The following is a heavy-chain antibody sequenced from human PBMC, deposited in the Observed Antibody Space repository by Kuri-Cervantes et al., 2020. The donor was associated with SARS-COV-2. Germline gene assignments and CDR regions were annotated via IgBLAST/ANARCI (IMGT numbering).Heavy chain of an antibody. J-gene: IGHJ4*02. CDR2: IYYSGST. V-gene: IGHV4-59*11. CDR1: GGSISSHY. D-gene: IGHD1-14*01. CDR3: ARAGTDSEGFDY. Sequence: SETLSLTCTVSGGSISSHYWSWIRQPPGKGLEWIGYIYYSGSTNYNPSLKSRVTISVDTSKNQFSLKLSSVTAADTAVYYCARAGTDSEGFDYWCQGTLVTVSS.